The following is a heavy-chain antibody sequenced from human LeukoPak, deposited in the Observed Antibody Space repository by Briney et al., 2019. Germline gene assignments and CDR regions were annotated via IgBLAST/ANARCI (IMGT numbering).Heavy chain of an antibody. J-gene: IGHJ4*02. CDR3: ARASSGWYESLFDY. CDR1: GFTFSNYA. CDR2: ISYDGSNK. Sequence: GGSLRLSCAASGFTFSNYAMHCVRQAPGKGLEWVAVISYDGSNKYYADSVKGRFTISRDNSKNTLYLQMNSLRDEDTAVYYCARASSGWYESLFDYWGQGTLVTVSS. V-gene: IGHV3-30-3*01. D-gene: IGHD6-19*01.